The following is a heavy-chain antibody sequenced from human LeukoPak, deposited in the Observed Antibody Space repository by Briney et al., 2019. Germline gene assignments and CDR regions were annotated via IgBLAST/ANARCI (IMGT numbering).Heavy chain of an antibody. CDR2: IWNDGSNK. Sequence: PGRSLRLSCAASGFTFSSHGIHWVRQAPGKGPEWMAVIWNDGSNKYYADSVKGRFTISRENSKNTLYLQMNSLRAEDTAVYYCASSVEAAMLIDYWGQGTLVTVSS. V-gene: IGHV3-33*01. CDR1: GFTFSSHG. D-gene: IGHD5-18*01. J-gene: IGHJ4*02. CDR3: ASSVEAAMLIDY.